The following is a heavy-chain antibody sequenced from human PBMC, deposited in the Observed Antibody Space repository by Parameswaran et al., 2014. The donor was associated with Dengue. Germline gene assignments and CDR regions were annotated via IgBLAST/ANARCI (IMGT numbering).Heavy chain of an antibody. CDR1: GFSFSDYY. D-gene: IGHD6-13*01. CDR3: ARGTYGSSWSHDY. V-gene: IGHV3-11*06. CDR2: ISHRTTYT. Sequence: GGSLRLSCAASGFSFSDYYLSWIRQAPGKGLEWVSYISHRTTYTKYAGSVKGRFTISRDNAQNSLFLQMDSLRVEDTAVYYCARGTYGSSWSHDYWGQGTLVTVSS. J-gene: IGHJ4*02.